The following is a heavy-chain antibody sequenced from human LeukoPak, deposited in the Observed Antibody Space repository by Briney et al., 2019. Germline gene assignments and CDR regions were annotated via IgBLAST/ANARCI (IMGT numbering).Heavy chain of an antibody. Sequence: SVKVSCKASGVTSSSYAINWVRQAPGQGLEWMGGIIPILGTTDYAQKFQGRVTITADASTRTAYMDLSSLTSQDTAVYFCAKQDVRRILSAAGQRAFTVWGQGTTVTVS. D-gene: IGHD6-13*01. CDR2: IIPILGTT. V-gene: IGHV1-69*13. CDR3: AKQDVRRILSAAGQRAFTV. J-gene: IGHJ3*01. CDR1: GVTSSSYA.